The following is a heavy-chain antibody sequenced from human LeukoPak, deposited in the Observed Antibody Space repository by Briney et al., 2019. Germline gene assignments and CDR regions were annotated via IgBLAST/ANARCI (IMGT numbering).Heavy chain of an antibody. J-gene: IGHJ4*02. V-gene: IGHV4-4*09. CDR1: GGSISSYY. Sequence: SETLSLTCTVSGGSISSYYWSWIRQPPGKGLEWIGYIYTSGSTNYNPSLKSQVTISVDTSKNQFSLKLSSVTAADTAVYYCARQEVGADFFDYWGQGTLVTVSS. CDR2: IYTSGST. CDR3: ARQEVGADFFDY. D-gene: IGHD1-26*01.